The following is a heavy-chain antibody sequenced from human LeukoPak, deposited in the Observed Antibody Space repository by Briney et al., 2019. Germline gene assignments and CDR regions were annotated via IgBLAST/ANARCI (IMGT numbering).Heavy chain of an antibody. CDR3: ASQTSGYSGYSSHY. CDR2: IGTAGDT. CDR1: GFTFSTYD. D-gene: IGHD5-12*01. Sequence: GGSLRLSCAASGFTFSTYDMHWVRQRKGKGLEWVSAIGTAGDTSYADSVKGRFTISRDNSKNTLYLQMNSLRAVDTAVYYCASQTSGYSGYSSHYWGQGTLVTVSS. J-gene: IGHJ4*02. V-gene: IGHV3-13*04.